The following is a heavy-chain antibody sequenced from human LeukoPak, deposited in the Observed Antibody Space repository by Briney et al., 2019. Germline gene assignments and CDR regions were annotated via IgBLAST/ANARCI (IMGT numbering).Heavy chain of an antibody. CDR2: ISGSGGST. CDR1: GFTFSSYA. J-gene: IGHJ4*02. V-gene: IGHV3-23*01. Sequence: GGSLRLSCAASGFTFSSYAMSWVRQAPGKGLEWVSAISGSGGSTYYADSVKGRFTISRDNAKNSLYLQMNSLRAEDTAIYYCAGDRWGGKYYFDYWGQGTLVTVSS. CDR3: AGDRWGGKYYFDY. D-gene: IGHD3-16*01.